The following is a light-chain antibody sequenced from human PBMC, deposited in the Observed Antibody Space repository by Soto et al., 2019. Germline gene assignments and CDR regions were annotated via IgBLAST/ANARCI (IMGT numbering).Light chain of an antibody. CDR2: DAS. CDR3: QQYDNLPLT. J-gene: IGKJ4*01. CDR1: QDISNY. Sequence: DIPTTQSPSALSASLGDRVTITCQASQDISNYLNWYQQRPGKAPKLLIYDASHLETGVPSRFSGSGSGTDFTFTISSPQPEDIATYYCQQYDNLPLTFGGGTKVDI. V-gene: IGKV1-33*01.